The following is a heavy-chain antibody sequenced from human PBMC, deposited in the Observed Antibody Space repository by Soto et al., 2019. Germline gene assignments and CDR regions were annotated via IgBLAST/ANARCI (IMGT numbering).Heavy chain of an antibody. J-gene: IGHJ4*02. CDR1: GGSLSSSSYY. Sequence: QLQLQESGPGLVKPSETLSLTCTVSGGSLSSSSYYWGWIRQPPGKGLEWIGSIYYSGSTYYNPSLKSRVAISVDTSKNQFSLKLSSVTAADTAVYYCARHRAAVASYYFDYWGQGTLVTVSS. CDR2: IYYSGST. D-gene: IGHD6-19*01. V-gene: IGHV4-39*01. CDR3: ARHRAAVASYYFDY.